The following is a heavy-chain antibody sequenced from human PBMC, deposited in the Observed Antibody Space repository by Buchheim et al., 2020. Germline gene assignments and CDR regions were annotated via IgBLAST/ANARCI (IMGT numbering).Heavy chain of an antibody. CDR3: ARVGYSSGWYNWYFDL. CDR1: GFTFSSCW. J-gene: IGHJ2*01. CDR2: IKQDGSEK. D-gene: IGHD6-19*01. Sequence: EVQLVESGGGLVQPGGSLRLSCAASGFTFSSCWMSWVRQAPGKGLEWVANIKQDGSEKYYVDSVKGRFTISRDNAKNSLYLQMNSLRAEDTAVYYCARVGYSSGWYNWYFDLWGRGTL. V-gene: IGHV3-7*01.